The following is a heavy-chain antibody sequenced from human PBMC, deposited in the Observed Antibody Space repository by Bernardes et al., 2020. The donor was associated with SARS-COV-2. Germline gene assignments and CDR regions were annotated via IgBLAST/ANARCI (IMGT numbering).Heavy chain of an antibody. CDR2: IIENGVDT. CDR3: AKDYRPKPYCGDECYSRD. V-gene: IGHV3-23*01. CDR1: GFSFSSFA. D-gene: IGHD2-21*01. Sequence: GGSLRLSCVASGFSFSSFAMSWFRQAPGKGLEWVAGIIENGVDTYYADSVRGRFTISRANFKNTLYLQMDSLRVEDTAIYFCAKDYRPKPYCGDECYSRDWGQGTLATVSS. J-gene: IGHJ4*02.